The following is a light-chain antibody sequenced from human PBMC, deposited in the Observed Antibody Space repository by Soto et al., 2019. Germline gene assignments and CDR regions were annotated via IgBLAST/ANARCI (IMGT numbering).Light chain of an antibody. Sequence: DIQMTQSPSSLSASVGDRVTITCRASQSISSYLNWYQQKPGKAPKLLIYAASSLQSGVPSRFSGSGSGTDFTLTISSLQTEDLATYYCQQSYSTSWTFGQGTKV. CDR1: QSISSY. CDR2: AAS. CDR3: QQSYSTSWT. J-gene: IGKJ1*01. V-gene: IGKV1-39*01.